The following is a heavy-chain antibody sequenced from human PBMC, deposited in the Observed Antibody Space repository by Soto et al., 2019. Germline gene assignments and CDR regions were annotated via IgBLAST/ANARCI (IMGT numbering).Heavy chain of an antibody. CDR2: ISAYNGNT. V-gene: IGHV1-18*01. J-gene: IGHJ4*02. Sequence: ASVKVSCKASGYTFTSYGISWVRQAHGQGLEWMRWISAYNGNTNYAQKLQGRVTMTTDTSTSTAYMELRSLRSDDTAVYYCARGLRFLEWLTHLDYWGQGTLVTVSS. D-gene: IGHD3-3*01. CDR3: ARGLRFLEWLTHLDY. CDR1: GYTFTSYG.